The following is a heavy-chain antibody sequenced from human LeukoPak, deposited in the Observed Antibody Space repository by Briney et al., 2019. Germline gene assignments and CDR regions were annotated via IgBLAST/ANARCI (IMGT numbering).Heavy chain of an antibody. V-gene: IGHV3-21*01. D-gene: IGHD6-19*01. Sequence: GGSLRLSCAASGFTFSSYSMYWVRQAPGKGLEWVSSISSSSSYIYYADSVKGRFTISRDNAKNSLYLQMNSLRAEDTAVYYCARDRRAVAGTFDYWGQGTLVTVSS. CDR1: GFTFSSYS. CDR2: ISSSSSYI. CDR3: ARDRRAVAGTFDY. J-gene: IGHJ4*02.